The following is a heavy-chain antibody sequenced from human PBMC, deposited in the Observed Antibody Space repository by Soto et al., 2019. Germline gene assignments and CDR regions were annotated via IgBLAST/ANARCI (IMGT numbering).Heavy chain of an antibody. CDR3: ATSYGSGYRAFDY. D-gene: IGHD3-10*01. CDR2: INPILSMS. V-gene: IGHV1-69*02. J-gene: IGHJ4*02. CDR1: GATFSFYS. Sequence: QVQLVQSGAEVKRPGSSVKVSCKASGATFSFYSINWVRQAPGQGLEWMGRINPILSMSNYAQRFQGRVTMTADKSTSTAYMDVSSLRSDDTASDYCATSYGSGYRAFDYWGQGALVTVSS.